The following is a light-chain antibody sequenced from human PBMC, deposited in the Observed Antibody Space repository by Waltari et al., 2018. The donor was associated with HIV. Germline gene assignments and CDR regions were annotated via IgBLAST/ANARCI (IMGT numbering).Light chain of an antibody. CDR2: EVT. CDR1: SNDVGRYDF. J-gene: IGLJ2*01. Sequence: QSALTQPPSASGPPGPSVTISCTGTSNDVGRYDFVSWYQLRPGNVPKLIIYEVTKRPSGVAVRFSGSKSGNTASLTVSGLQNDDEADYYCSSYAANNTFVIFGGGTKLTVL. CDR3: SSYAANNTFVI. V-gene: IGLV2-8*01.